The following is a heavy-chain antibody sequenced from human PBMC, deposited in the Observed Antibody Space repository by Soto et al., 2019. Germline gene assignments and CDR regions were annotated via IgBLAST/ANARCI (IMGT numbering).Heavy chain of an antibody. J-gene: IGHJ5*02. D-gene: IGHD6-19*01. CDR1: GFMFSGYG. CDR3: AKDRECENNNGWPQGS. V-gene: IGHV3-30*18. CDR2: ISDDGSNK. Sequence: GGSLRLSCAASGFMFSGYGMHWVRQSAGKGLEWLAAISDDGSNKYYGDSVKGRFTISRDNSKNTLYLQIKSLRAEDTAVYYCAKDRECENNNGWPQGSWGQGTQVTVSS.